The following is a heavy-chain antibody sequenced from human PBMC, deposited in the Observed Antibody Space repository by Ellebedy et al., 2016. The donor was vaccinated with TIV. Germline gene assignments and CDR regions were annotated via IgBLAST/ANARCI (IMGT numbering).Heavy chain of an antibody. J-gene: IGHJ4*02. CDR1: GFSFSSYA. CDR2: IPYDGSHR. CDR3: AREHMTSTGSPLDY. V-gene: IGHV3-30-3*01. D-gene: IGHD1-1*01. Sequence: PGGSLRLSCSASGFSFSSYAMHLVRQAPGKGLEWVAIIPYDGSHRYYADSVKGRLTISRDISKNTLYLQMNSLRAEETAVYYCAREHMTSTGSPLDYWGQGTLVTVSS.